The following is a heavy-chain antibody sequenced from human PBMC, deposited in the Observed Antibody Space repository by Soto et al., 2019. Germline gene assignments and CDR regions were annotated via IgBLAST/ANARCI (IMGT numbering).Heavy chain of an antibody. D-gene: IGHD3-3*02. CDR1: GFTFSTYS. Sequence: EVQLVESGGGLVQPGGSLRLSCAASGFTFSTYSMNWVRQAPGKGLEWVSYITSSSSSKYYADSVKGRFTISRDNAKNSLYLQMNSLIDEDTAVYYCARVPIFGVLPWGQGTLVTVSS. CDR3: ARVPIFGVLP. V-gene: IGHV3-48*02. J-gene: IGHJ5*02. CDR2: ITSSSSSK.